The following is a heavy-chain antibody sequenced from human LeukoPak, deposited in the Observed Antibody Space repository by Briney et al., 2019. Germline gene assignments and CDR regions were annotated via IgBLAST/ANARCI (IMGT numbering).Heavy chain of an antibody. CDR2: LFYSGST. CDR3: ATVAVIRGVTYFDY. V-gene: IGHV4-59*01. J-gene: IGHJ4*02. D-gene: IGHD3-10*01. Sequence: SETLSLTCTVSGGSISSYYWSWIRQPPGKGLEWIAYLFYSGSTDYNPSLESRVTISVDTYKNQFSLKLRSVTAADTAVYYCATVAVIRGVTYFDYWGQGTLVTVSS. CDR1: GGSISSYY.